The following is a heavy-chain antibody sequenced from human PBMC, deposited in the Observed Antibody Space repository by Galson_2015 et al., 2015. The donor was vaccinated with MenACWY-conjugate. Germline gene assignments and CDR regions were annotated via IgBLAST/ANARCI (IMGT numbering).Heavy chain of an antibody. D-gene: IGHD3-10*01. J-gene: IGHJ4*02. CDR3: ARDGGYGSGTYHFDY. CDR1: GASISSGSYY. V-gene: IGHV4-31*03. CDR2: IYYSGST. Sequence: TLSLTCTVSGASISSGSYYWSWIRQHPGKGLEWIGYIYYSGSTSYNPSLKSRLTISVDPSKNQFSLQLTSVTAADTAVYYCARDGGYGSGTYHFDYWGQGTLVTVSS.